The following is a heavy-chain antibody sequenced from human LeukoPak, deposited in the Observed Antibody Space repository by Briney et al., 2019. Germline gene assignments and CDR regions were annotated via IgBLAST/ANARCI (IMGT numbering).Heavy chain of an antibody. V-gene: IGHV3-7*01. CDR3: ARDPNWNREKDMDV. CDR1: GFTFSSYW. J-gene: IGHJ6*03. CDR2: IKQDGSEK. Sequence: GGSLRLSCAASGFTFSSYWMSWVRQAPGKGLEWVANIKQDGSEKYYVDSVKGRFTISRENAKNSLYLQMNSLRAEDTAVYYCARDPNWNREKDMDVWGKGTTVTVSS. D-gene: IGHD1-1*01.